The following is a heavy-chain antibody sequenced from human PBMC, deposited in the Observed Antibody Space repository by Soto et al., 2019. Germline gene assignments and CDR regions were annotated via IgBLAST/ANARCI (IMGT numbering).Heavy chain of an antibody. V-gene: IGHV5-51*01. J-gene: IGHJ6*02. D-gene: IGHD4-4*01. CDR2: IYPGDSDT. CDR3: ARHEQFYYYYYGMDV. CDR1: GYTFTNYW. Sequence: GESLKISCKGSGYTFTNYWIVWVRQIPGKGLEWMGIIYPGDSDTRYSPSFQGQVTISADRSISTAYLQWSSLKASDTGMYYCARHEQFYYYYYGMDVWGQGXAVTVSS.